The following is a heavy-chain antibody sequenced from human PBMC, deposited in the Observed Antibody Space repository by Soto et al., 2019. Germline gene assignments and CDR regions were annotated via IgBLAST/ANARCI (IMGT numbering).Heavy chain of an antibody. CDR2: INAGNGNT. V-gene: IGHV1-3*01. D-gene: IGHD4-17*01. Sequence: GTSVKPSSKASRYTYTSNAMHWVRQAPGQRLEWMGWINAGNGNTKYSQKFQGRVTITRDTSASTAYMELSSLRSEDTAVYYCAKTTVVTSVEKIAPTHKPEATWFDPWGEGTLVTVSS. CDR3: AKTTVVTSVEKIAPTHKPEATWFDP. CDR1: RYTYTSNA. J-gene: IGHJ5*02.